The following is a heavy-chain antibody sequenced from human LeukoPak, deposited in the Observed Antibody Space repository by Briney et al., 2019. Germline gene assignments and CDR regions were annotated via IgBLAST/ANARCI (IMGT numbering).Heavy chain of an antibody. J-gene: IGHJ4*02. CDR2: INHSGST. Sequence: GSLRLSCAASGFTFSSYWMSWVRQAPGKGLEWIGEINHSGSTNYNPSLKSRVTISVDTSKNQFSLKLSSVTAADTAVYYCARGLGRRNSDYWGQGTLVTVSS. CDR1: GFTFSSYW. D-gene: IGHD3/OR15-3a*01. CDR3: ARGLGRRNSDY. V-gene: IGHV4-34*01.